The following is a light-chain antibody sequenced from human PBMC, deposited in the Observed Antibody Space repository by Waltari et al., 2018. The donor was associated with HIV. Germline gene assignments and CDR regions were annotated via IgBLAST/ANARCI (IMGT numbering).Light chain of an antibody. J-gene: IGKJ4*01. CDR2: GAS. Sequence: DIQMTQSPSSLSASVGDTVTITCRARQDITNRLVWYQQKPGKAPQSLIYGASTLQSGVSSRFSGSGSGTEFTLTISSLEPEDFAVYYCQQRSNWRRSGLTFGGGTKVEIK. V-gene: IGKV1D-16*01. CDR3: QQRSNWRRSGLT. CDR1: QDITNR.